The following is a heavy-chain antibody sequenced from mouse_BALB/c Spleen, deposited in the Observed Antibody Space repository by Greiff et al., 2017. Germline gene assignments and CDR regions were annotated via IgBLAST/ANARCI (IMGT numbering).Heavy chain of an antibody. CDR1: GFTFSSYA. D-gene: IGHD2-3*01. CDR2: ISSGGSYT. CDR3: ARHDGYYEGFAY. Sequence: EVQRVESGGGLVKPGGSLKLSCAASGFTFSSYAMSWVRQTPEKRLEWVATISSGGSYTYYPDSVKGRFTISRDNAKNTLYLQMSSLRSEDTAMYYCARHDGYYEGFAYWGQGTLVTVSA. V-gene: IGHV5-9-3*01. J-gene: IGHJ3*01.